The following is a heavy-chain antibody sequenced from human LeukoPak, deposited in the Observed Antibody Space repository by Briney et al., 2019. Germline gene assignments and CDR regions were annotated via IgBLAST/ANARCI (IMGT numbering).Heavy chain of an antibody. D-gene: IGHD1-26*01. CDR3: ARVTWELGPKYYFDY. CDR1: GGSISSSSYY. Sequence: SETLSLTCTVSGGSISSSSYYWGWIRQPPGKGLEWIGSIYYSGSTYYNPSLKSRVTISVDTSKNQFSLKLSSVTAADTAVYYCARVTWELGPKYYFDYWGQGTLVTVSS. CDR2: IYYSGST. V-gene: IGHV4-39*07. J-gene: IGHJ4*02.